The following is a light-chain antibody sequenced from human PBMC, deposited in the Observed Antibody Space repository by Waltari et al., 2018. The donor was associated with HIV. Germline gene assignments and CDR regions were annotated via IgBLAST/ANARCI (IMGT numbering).Light chain of an antibody. CDR2: WAS. Sequence: DIVLTQTPDSLAVSLGARAAINCKSSRRILYSSTHNNSLAWYQQKPRQPPKLLMFWASTRESGVPDRFSGSGSETDFTLTISSLQAEDVAVYYCQQYYATPLTFGRGTKVEI. J-gene: IGKJ4*01. V-gene: IGKV4-1*01. CDR3: QQYYATPLT. CDR1: RRILYSSTHNNS.